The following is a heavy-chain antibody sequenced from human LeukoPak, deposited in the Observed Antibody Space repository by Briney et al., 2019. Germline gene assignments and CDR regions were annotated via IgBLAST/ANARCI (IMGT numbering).Heavy chain of an antibody. CDR1: GFTFSGYW. Sequence: GGSLRLSCAASGFTFSGYWMSWVRQAPGKGLEWVANIKQDGSEEFYVDSVKGRFTISRDNAKSSLYLQMNSLRAEDTAMYYCARADGSSSSYAPLGYWGQGTLVTVSS. D-gene: IGHD6-6*01. CDR3: ARADGSSSSYAPLGY. V-gene: IGHV3-7*01. CDR2: IKQDGSEE. J-gene: IGHJ4*02.